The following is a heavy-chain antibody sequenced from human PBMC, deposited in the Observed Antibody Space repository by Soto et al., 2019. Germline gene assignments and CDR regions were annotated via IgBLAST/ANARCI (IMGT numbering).Heavy chain of an antibody. CDR3: ARDRFWSDPTNYFDP. J-gene: IGHJ5*02. CDR2: VSPVNGGT. V-gene: IGHV1-2*02. CDR1: GYIFTEYY. D-gene: IGHD3-3*01. Sequence: ASVKLSCKSSGYIFTEYYIHWVRQKHDQGLEWLGWVSPVNGGTKYAQKFQGRVTMTSDTSINTAYMDLSGLQFDDTAVYYCARDRFWSDPTNYFDPWGQGTLVTVSS.